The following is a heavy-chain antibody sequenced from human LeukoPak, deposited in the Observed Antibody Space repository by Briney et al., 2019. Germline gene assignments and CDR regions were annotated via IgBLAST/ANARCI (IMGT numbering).Heavy chain of an antibody. J-gene: IGHJ4*02. CDR3: ARASSSGADY. CDR1: GFTFSSYG. CDR2: ISSSSSYV. Sequence: PGGSLRLSCAASGFTFSSYGMHWVRQAPGKGLEWVSSISSSSSYVYYADSVKGRFTISRDNAKNSLYLQMNSLRAEDTAVYYCARASSSGADYWGQGTLVTVSS. D-gene: IGHD6-6*01. V-gene: IGHV3-21*01.